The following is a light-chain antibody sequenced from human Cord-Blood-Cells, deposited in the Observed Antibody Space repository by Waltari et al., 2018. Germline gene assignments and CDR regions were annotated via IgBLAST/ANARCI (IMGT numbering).Light chain of an antibody. V-gene: IGLV2-23*01. CDR1: SSDVGSYNL. Sequence: QSALTQPASVSGSPGQSITISCTGTSSDVGSYNLVSWYQAHPGKDPKLMVYEGSKRTSGVPNRVSGSKSGKAASLTISGLQADDESDYYCGSYEGSSTYVFGTGTKVTVL. CDR3: GSYEGSSTYV. CDR2: EGS. J-gene: IGLJ1*01.